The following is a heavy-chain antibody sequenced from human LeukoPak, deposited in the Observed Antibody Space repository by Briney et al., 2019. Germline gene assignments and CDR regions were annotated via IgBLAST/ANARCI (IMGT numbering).Heavy chain of an antibody. CDR1: GGSFSGYY. CDR3: ARDPPGSGSMDY. V-gene: IGHV4-34*01. CDR2: INHSGST. J-gene: IGHJ4*02. D-gene: IGHD3-10*01. Sequence: SETLSLTCAVYGGSFSGYYWGWIRQPPGKGLEWIGEINHSGSTNYNPSLKSRVTISVDTSKNQFSLKLSSVTAADTAVYYCARDPPGSGSMDYWGQGTLVTVSS.